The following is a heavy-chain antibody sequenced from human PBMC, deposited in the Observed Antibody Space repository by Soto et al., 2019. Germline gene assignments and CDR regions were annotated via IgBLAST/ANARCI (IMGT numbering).Heavy chain of an antibody. V-gene: IGHV3-7*03. D-gene: IGHD6-19*01. CDR1: GFTFISSF. J-gene: IGHJ4*02. Sequence: PGGSLRLSCVASGFTFISSFIVCIRHSPGKGLEWVANINQDGGVTYYVDSVEGRFTISRDNTKDSLYLQMNSLRGEDTAIYYCARYYRGSGRYFFDYWGQGTPVTVSS. CDR3: ARYYRGSGRYFFDY. CDR2: INQDGGVT.